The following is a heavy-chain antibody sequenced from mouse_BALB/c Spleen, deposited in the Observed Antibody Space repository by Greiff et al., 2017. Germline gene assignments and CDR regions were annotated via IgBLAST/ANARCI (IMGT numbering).Heavy chain of an antibody. CDR1: GFTFSSFG. CDR3: ARSGPYWYFDV. CDR2: ISSGSSTI. J-gene: IGHJ1*01. Sequence: EVKLVESGGGLVQPGGSRKLSCAASGFTFSSFGMHWVRQAPEKGLEWVAYISSGSSTIYYADTVKGRFTISRDNPKNTLFLQMTSLRSEDTAMYYCARSGPYWYFDVWGAGTTVTVSS. V-gene: IGHV5-17*02.